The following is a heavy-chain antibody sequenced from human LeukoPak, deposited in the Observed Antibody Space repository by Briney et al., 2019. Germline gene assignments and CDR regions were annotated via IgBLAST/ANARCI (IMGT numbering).Heavy chain of an antibody. CDR3: ARGRVSSSTWYSTYYYYFYMDV. Sequence: SETLSLTCTVSGGSISSYYWSWIRQPPGKGLEWIGYIYYSGSTHYNPSLKSRVTISVDTSKNQFSLRLRSVTAADTAVYFCARGRVSSSTWYSTYYYYFYMDVWGKGTTVTVSS. V-gene: IGHV4-59*01. CDR2: IYYSGST. CDR1: GGSISSYY. D-gene: IGHD1-1*01. J-gene: IGHJ6*03.